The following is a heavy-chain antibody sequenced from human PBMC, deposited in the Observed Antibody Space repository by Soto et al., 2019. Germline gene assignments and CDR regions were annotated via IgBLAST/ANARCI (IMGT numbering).Heavy chain of an antibody. J-gene: IGHJ4*02. Sequence: QVQLVQSGAEVKKPGSSVKVSCKASGGTFSSYAISWMRQAPGQGLEWMGGIIPIFGTANYAQKFQGRVTITADESTSTDYMELSSLRSEDTAVYYCARDARRSCSTSCRFDYWGQGTLVTVSS. CDR2: IIPIFGTA. D-gene: IGHD2-2*01. CDR1: GGTFSSYA. V-gene: IGHV1-69*01. CDR3: ARDARRSCSTSCRFDY.